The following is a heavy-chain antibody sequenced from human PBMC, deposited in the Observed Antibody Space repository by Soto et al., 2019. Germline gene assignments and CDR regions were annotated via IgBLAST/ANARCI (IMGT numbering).Heavy chain of an antibody. CDR2: ISDSGGSP. CDR1: GFTFSSFT. J-gene: IGHJ4*01. Sequence: EVQLLESGGGLVQPGGSLRLSCAASGFTFSSFTMAWVRQAPGKGLEWVSAISDSGGSPYYADSVQGRFTISRDNSKNTLFLLMNSLRAEDTATYYCTKARCSGNPSYVPDYWGHGTLVTVSS. V-gene: IGHV3-23*01. D-gene: IGHD2-15*01. CDR3: TKARCSGNPSYVPDY.